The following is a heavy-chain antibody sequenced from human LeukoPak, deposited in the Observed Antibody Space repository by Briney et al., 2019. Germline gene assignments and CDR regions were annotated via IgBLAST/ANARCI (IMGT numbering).Heavy chain of an antibody. Sequence: GGSLRLSCAASRLTFNAFYMSWIRQAPGKGLEWVSYISSTGNTIYYADSVKGRFTISRDNAKNSLYLQMNSLRAEDTAVYYCAREVIVDVAASHYWGQGTLVTVSS. J-gene: IGHJ4*02. CDR3: AREVIVDVAASHY. D-gene: IGHD2-15*01. CDR2: ISSTGNTI. CDR1: RLTFNAFY. V-gene: IGHV3-11*04.